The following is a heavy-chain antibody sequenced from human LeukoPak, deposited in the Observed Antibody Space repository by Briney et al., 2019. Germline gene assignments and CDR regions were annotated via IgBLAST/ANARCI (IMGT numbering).Heavy chain of an antibody. CDR2: IYYSGST. CDR3: ARPMITFGGVIVDAFDI. D-gene: IGHD3-16*02. V-gene: IGHV4-31*03. Sequence: SQTLSLTCTVSGGSISSGGYYWSWIRQHPGKGLEWIGYIYYSGSTYYNPSLKSRVTISVDTSKNQFSLKLSSVTAADTAVYYCARPMITFGGVIVDAFDIWGQGTMVTVSS. CDR1: GGSISSGGYY. J-gene: IGHJ3*02.